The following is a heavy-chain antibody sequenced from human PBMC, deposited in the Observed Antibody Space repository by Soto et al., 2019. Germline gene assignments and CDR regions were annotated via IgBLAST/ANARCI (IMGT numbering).Heavy chain of an antibody. CDR1: GFSLSNARMG. CDR3: ARKTIVRGFPGYYYYYMDV. D-gene: IGHD3-10*01. J-gene: IGHJ6*03. V-gene: IGHV2-26*01. CDR2: FFSNDEK. Sequence: QVTLKESGPVLVKPTETLTLTCTVSGFSLSNARMGVSWIRQPPGKALEWLAHFFSNDEKSYSTSLKSRLTISKDTSKSQVVLTMTNMDPVDTATYYCARKTIVRGFPGYYYYYMDVWGKGTTVTVSS.